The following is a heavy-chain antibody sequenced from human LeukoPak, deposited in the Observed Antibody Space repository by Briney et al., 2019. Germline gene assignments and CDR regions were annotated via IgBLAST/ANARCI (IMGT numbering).Heavy chain of an antibody. CDR1: GYTFTGYY. V-gene: IGHV1-2*02. J-gene: IGHJ6*02. CDR2: INPNSGGT. Sequence: ASVKVSCKASGYTFTGYYMHWLRQAPGQGLEWMGWINPNSGGTNYAQKFQGRVTMTRDTSISTAYMELSRLRSDDTAVYYCARDFVPSGPYYYYGMDVWGQGTTVTVSS. CDR3: ARDFVPSGPYYYYGMDV. D-gene: IGHD5-12*01.